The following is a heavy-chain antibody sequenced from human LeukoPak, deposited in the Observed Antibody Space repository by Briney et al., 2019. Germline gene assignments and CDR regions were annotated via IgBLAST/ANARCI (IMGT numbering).Heavy chain of an antibody. D-gene: IGHD4-17*01. CDR3: ARGNGDYFDY. CDR2: IYYSGST. V-gene: IGHV4-59*01. J-gene: IGHJ4*02. CDR1: GGSISSYY. Sequence: SETLSLTCTVSGGSISSYYWSWIRQPPGKGLEWIGYIYYSGSTNYNPSLKSRVTISVDTSKNQFSLKLSSVSAADTAVYYCARGNGDYFDYWGQGTLVTVSS.